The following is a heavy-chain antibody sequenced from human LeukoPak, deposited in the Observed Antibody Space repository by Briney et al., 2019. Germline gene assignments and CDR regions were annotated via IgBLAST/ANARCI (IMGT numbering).Heavy chain of an antibody. J-gene: IGHJ4*02. CDR1: GFTFSNYD. D-gene: IGHD4/OR15-4a*01. Sequence: XSCAXSGFTFSNYDXSWVCQAPGKGLEWVAGFSGSGNTSDYADSVKGRFTISRDDCKRTVSLQMNSLRAEDTAIYYCARRLWWFDYWGQGTLVTVSS. CDR3: ARRLWWFDY. V-gene: IGHV3-23*01. CDR2: FSGSGNTS.